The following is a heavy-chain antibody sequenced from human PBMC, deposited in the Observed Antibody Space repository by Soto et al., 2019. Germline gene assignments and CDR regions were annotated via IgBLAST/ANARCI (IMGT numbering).Heavy chain of an antibody. CDR3: ARGGSSSDNGMDV. D-gene: IGHD6-6*01. CDR2: ISSRSYTI. Sequence: EVQLVESGGGLVQPGGSLRLSCAASGFSFSTYSMNWVRQAPGKGLEWVSYISSRSYTIYYVDSVKGRFTISRDNAKNSLYLQMNSLRDEHTAVYYCARGGSSSDNGMDVWGQGTTVTVSS. J-gene: IGHJ6*02. CDR1: GFSFSTYS. V-gene: IGHV3-48*02.